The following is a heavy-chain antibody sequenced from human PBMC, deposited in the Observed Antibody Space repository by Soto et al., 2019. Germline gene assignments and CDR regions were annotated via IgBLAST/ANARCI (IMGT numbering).Heavy chain of an antibody. J-gene: IGHJ6*02. D-gene: IGHD6-13*01. V-gene: IGHV4-39*01. CDR3: ARLSAAGNYYYYGMDV. CDR2: MYYSGST. CDR1: GVSISSSIYY. Sequence: SETLSLTCTVSGVSISSSIYYWGWIRQPPGKGLEWIGSMYYSGSTYYNPSLKSRVTIFVDTSKNQFSLKLSSVTAADTAVYYCARLSAAGNYYYYGMDVWGQGTTVTVSS.